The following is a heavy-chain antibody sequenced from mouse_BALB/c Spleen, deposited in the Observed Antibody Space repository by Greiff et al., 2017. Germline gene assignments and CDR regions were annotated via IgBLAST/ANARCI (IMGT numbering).Heavy chain of an antibody. D-gene: IGHD1-2*01. CDR3: ARGGDYGLDY. CDR1: GYTFTSYN. V-gene: IGHV1-12*01. CDR2: IYPGNGDT. Sequence: QVQLQQSGAELVRPGASVKLSCKASGYTFTSYNMHWVKQTPGQGLEWIGAIYPGNGDTSYNQKFKGEATLTADKSSSTAYMQLSSLTSEDSAVYYCARGGDYGLDYWGQGTTLTVSS. J-gene: IGHJ2*01.